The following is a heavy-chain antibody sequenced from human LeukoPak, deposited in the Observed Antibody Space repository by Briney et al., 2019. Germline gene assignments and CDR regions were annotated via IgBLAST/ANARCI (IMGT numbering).Heavy chain of an antibody. J-gene: IGHJ5*02. D-gene: IGHD2-2*01. CDR3: ARDQSKAYHA. Sequence: EASVKVSCKASGYTFTSYGISWVRQAPGQGLEWMGWISAYNGNTNYAQKFQGRVTMTRDTSISTAYMELSRLRSDDTAVYYCARDQSKAYHAWGQGTLVTVSS. V-gene: IGHV1-18*01. CDR1: GYTFTSYG. CDR2: ISAYNGNT.